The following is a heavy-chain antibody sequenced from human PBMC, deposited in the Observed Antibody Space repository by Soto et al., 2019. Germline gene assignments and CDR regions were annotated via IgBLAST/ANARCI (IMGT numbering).Heavy chain of an antibody. Sequence: GGSLRLSCAASGFTFSSYAMSWVRQAPGKGLEWVSYISSSSSTIYYADSVKGRFTISRDNAKNSLYLQMNSLRDEDTAVYYCARYCGGDCYSSYYNYGMDVWGQGTTVTVSS. CDR2: ISSSSSTI. J-gene: IGHJ6*02. D-gene: IGHD2-21*02. CDR3: ARYCGGDCYSSYYNYGMDV. CDR1: GFTFSSYA. V-gene: IGHV3-48*02.